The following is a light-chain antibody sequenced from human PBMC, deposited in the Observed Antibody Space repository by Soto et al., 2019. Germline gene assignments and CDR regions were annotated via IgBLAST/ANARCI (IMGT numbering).Light chain of an antibody. V-gene: IGKV3-20*01. Sequence: EIVLTQSPGTLSLSPGERATLSCRASQSVSSSYLAWYQQKPGQAPRLLIYDTSSRATGIPDRFGGSGSGTDFTLAISRLEPEDFAVYYCQQCGSSPSFGQGTKVELK. CDR1: QSVSSSY. CDR3: QQCGSSPS. CDR2: DTS. J-gene: IGKJ1*01.